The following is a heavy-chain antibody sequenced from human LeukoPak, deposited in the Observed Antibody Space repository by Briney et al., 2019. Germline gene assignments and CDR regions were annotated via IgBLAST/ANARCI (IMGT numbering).Heavy chain of an antibody. CDR1: GFTFSSYA. CDR3: ANGGYSYGNRKFYFDY. D-gene: IGHD5-18*01. Sequence: PGGSLRLSCAASGFTFSSYAMHWVRQAPGKGLEGVAVISYDGSNKYYADSVKGRFTVSRDNSKKMLFLEMDSLRAEDTAVYYCANGGYSYGNRKFYFDYWGQGALVTVSS. J-gene: IGHJ4*02. CDR2: ISYDGSNK. V-gene: IGHV3-30-3*01.